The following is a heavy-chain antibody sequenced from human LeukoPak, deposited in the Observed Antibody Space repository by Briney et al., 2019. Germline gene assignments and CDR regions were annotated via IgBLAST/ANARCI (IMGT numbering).Heavy chain of an antibody. J-gene: IGHJ6*03. CDR3: ARGWYPSGREVTHSQYYYMDV. Sequence: GASVTVSCKTSGYTFSSFDINWVRQATGQGLEWMGWMNTNSGNTDYAQKFQGRITMTRNISISTAYMELSSLRSEDTAVYYCARGWYPSGREVTHSQYYYMDVWAKGPRSPSP. D-gene: IGHD6-13*01. V-gene: IGHV1-8*02. CDR1: GYTFSSFD. CDR2: MNTNSGNT.